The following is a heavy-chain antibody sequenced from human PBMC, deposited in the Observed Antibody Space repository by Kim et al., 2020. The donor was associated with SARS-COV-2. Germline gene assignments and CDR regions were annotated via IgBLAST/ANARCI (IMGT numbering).Heavy chain of an antibody. CDR1: GFTFSSYA. V-gene: IGHV3-23*01. CDR3: ANTNKGRAGTTQYYYSYMDV. CDR2: ISGSGGST. Sequence: GGSLRLSCAASGFTFSSYAMSWVRQAPGKVLEWVSAISGSGGSTYYADSVQGRFTISRDNSKNTLYLQMNSLRAEDTAVYYCANTNKGRAGTTQYYYSYMDVWGKGTTVTVSS. D-gene: IGHD1-1*01. J-gene: IGHJ6*03.